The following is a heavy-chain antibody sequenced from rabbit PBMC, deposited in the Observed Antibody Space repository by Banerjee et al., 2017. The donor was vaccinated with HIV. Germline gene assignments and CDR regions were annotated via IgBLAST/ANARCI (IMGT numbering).Heavy chain of an antibody. CDR3: ARSGGYVSAGDGHFKL. J-gene: IGHJ4*01. V-gene: IGHV1S45*01. Sequence: QEQLEESGGDLVKPEGSLTLTCTASGFSFSSGYDMCWVRQAPGKGLEWIACIYAGGNDNTYYANWAKGRFTISKTSSTTVTLQMTSLTAADTATYFCARSGGYVSAGDGHFKLWGQGTLVTVS. CDR2: IYAGGNDNT. D-gene: IGHD1-1*01. CDR1: GFSFSSGYD.